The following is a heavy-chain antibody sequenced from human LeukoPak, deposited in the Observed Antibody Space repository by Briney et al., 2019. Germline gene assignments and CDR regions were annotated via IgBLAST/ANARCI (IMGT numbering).Heavy chain of an antibody. V-gene: IGHV3-33*01. CDR1: GFTFSSYG. D-gene: IGHD3-10*01. Sequence: GGSLRLSCAASGFTFSSYGMHWVRQAPGKGLEWVAVIWYDGSNKYYADSVKGRFTISRDDSKNTLYLQMNSLKTEDTAVYYCTTVRGVIDYWGQGTLVTVSS. J-gene: IGHJ4*02. CDR3: TTVRGVIDY. CDR2: IWYDGSNK.